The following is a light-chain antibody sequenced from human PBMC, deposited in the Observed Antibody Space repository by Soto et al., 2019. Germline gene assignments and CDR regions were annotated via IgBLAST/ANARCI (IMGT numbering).Light chain of an antibody. V-gene: IGKV3-15*01. CDR3: QQYHNWPIT. Sequence: ETMMTQSPDTLSVSLGERATLSCRASQSLRSSLAWYQQKPGQAPRLLIYDASTRATGIPARFSGSGSGTDFTLTISSLEPEDFAVYYCQQYHNWPITFGQGTRLEI. CDR1: QSLRSS. CDR2: DAS. J-gene: IGKJ5*01.